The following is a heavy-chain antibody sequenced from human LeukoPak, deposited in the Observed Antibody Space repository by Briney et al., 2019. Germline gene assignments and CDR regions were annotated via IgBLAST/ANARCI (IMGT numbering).Heavy chain of an antibody. CDR1: GGSISSYY. Sequence: PSETLSLTCTVSGGSISSYYWRWIRQPPGKGLEWVGYIYYSGSTNYNPSLKSRVTISVDTSKTRYSLNLSSVTAADTVVYYCARHDLSYDYVWGSYRRPQWYVDLCGGGALVTVSS. CDR3: ARHDLSYDYVWGSYRRPQWYVDL. D-gene: IGHD3-16*02. V-gene: IGHV4-59*08. J-gene: IGHJ2*01. CDR2: IYYSGST.